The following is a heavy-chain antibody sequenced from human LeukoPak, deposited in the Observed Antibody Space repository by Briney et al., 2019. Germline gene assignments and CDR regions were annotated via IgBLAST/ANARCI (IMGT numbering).Heavy chain of an antibody. D-gene: IGHD2-15*01. J-gene: IGHJ4*02. CDR1: GYTLTELS. Sequence: GASVTVSFKVSGYTLTELSIHWVRQAPGKGLEWMGGFDPEDGETIYAQKYQGRVTMTEDTSTDTAYMELSSLRSEDTAVDYCATVLSLQYCSGVSCYSYYFDYWGEGSLVTVSS. V-gene: IGHV1-24*01. CDR3: ATVLSLQYCSGVSCYSYYFDY. CDR2: FDPEDGET.